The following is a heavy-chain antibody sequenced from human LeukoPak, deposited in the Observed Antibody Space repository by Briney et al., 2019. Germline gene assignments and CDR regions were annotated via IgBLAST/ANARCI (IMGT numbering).Heavy chain of an antibody. V-gene: IGHV1-69*13. CDR2: IIPIFGTA. CDR1: GGTFSSYD. D-gene: IGHD5-12*01. Sequence: SVKVSCKASGGTFSSYDIRWVRQAPGQGLEWMGGIIPIFGTANYAQKFQGRVTITADESTTTAYMELSSLRSEDTAVYYCARVINSGYDTRGWFDSWGQGTLVTVSS. CDR3: ARVINSGYDTRGWFDS. J-gene: IGHJ5*01.